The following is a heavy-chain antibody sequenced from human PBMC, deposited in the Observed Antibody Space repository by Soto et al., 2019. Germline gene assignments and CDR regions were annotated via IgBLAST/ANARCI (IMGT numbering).Heavy chain of an antibody. Sequence: SETLSLTCTVSGGSISSGGYYWSWIRQHPGKGLEWIGYIYYSGSTYYNPSLKSRVTISVDTSKNQFSLKLSSVTAADTAVYYCARDSYSSGSIDYWGQGTLVTVSS. V-gene: IGHV4-31*03. CDR2: IYYSGST. J-gene: IGHJ4*02. CDR1: GGSISSGGYY. CDR3: ARDSYSSGSIDY. D-gene: IGHD6-19*01.